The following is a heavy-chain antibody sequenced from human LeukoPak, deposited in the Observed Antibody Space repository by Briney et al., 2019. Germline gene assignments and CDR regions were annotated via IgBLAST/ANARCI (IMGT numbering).Heavy chain of an antibody. V-gene: IGHV3-30*02. J-gene: IGHJ4*02. D-gene: IGHD3-10*01. Sequence: PAGSLRLSCAASGFTFSSYGMHWVRQAPGNGLQWVAFIRYDGSNKYYADSVKGRFTISRDNSKNTLYLQMNSLRAEDTAVYYCAKDYQTYYYGSGSYPAYYFDYWGQGTLVTVSS. CDR2: IRYDGSNK. CDR1: GFTFSSYG. CDR3: AKDYQTYYYGSGSYPAYYFDY.